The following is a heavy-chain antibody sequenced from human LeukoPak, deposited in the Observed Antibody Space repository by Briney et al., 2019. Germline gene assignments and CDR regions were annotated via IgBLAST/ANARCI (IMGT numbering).Heavy chain of an antibody. CDR2: ISSSYI. CDR3: ARALDTAMANFDY. V-gene: IGHV3-21*01. Sequence: GGSLRLSCAASGFTFSSYSMNWVRQAPGKGLEWVSSISSSYIYYADSVKGRFTISRDNAKNSLYLQMNSLRAEDTAVYYCARALDTAMANFDYWGQGTLVTVSS. J-gene: IGHJ4*02. D-gene: IGHD5-18*01. CDR1: GFTFSSYS.